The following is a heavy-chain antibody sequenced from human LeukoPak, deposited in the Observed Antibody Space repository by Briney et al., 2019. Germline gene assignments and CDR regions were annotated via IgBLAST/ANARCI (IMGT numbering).Heavy chain of an antibody. J-gene: IGHJ4*02. Sequence: SETLSLTCTVSGGSMSSYYWSWIRQPAGKGLEWIGRIYTTGGTVYNPSLKSRVTMSVDTSKNQFSLKLSSVTAADTAVYYCARGFYYYDTSGRGFYFDYWGQGTLVTVSS. D-gene: IGHD3-22*01. V-gene: IGHV4-4*07. CDR1: GGSMSSYY. CDR3: ARGFYYYDTSGRGFYFDY. CDR2: IYTTGGT.